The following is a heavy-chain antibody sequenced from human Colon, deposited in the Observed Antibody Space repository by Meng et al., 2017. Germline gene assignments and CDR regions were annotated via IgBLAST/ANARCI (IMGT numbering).Heavy chain of an antibody. Sequence: SETLSLTCTVSGGSISSYSWNWVRQPPGKGLEWIGYVYYGGSSSYNPSLKSRVTISVATSKTQFSLMLTSLTAADTAMYYCARGNWGHYFFDSWAQGALVTFSS. CDR3: ARGNWGHYFFDS. CDR2: VYYGGSS. D-gene: IGHD7-27*01. J-gene: IGHJ4*02. CDR1: GGSISSYS. V-gene: IGHV4-59*01.